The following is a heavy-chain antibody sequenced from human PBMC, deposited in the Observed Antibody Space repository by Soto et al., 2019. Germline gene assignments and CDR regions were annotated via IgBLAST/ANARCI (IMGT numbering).Heavy chain of an antibody. CDR3: TTAISGVRYFDWLLSFDY. J-gene: IGHJ4*02. CDR2: IKSKTDGGTT. CDR1: GFTFSNAW. Sequence: GGSLRLSCAASGFTFSNAWMNWVRQAPGKGLEWVGRIKSKTDGGTTDYAAPVKGRFTISRDDSKNTLYLQMNSLKTEDTAMYYCTTAISGVRYFDWLLSFDYWGQGTLVTVSS. D-gene: IGHD3-9*01. V-gene: IGHV3-15*07.